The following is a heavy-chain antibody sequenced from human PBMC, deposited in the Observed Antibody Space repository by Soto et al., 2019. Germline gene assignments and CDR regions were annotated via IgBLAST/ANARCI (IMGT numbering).Heavy chain of an antibody. Sequence: GGSLRLSCAASGFTFSSYSMNWVRQAPGKGLEWVSYISSSSSTIYYADSVKGRFTISRDNAKNSLYLQMNSLRAEDTAVYYCAIDLFILGYCSGGSCDAFDIWGQGTMVTVSS. CDR1: GFTFSSYS. CDR3: AIDLFILGYCSGGSCDAFDI. CDR2: ISSSSSTI. J-gene: IGHJ3*02. D-gene: IGHD2-15*01. V-gene: IGHV3-48*01.